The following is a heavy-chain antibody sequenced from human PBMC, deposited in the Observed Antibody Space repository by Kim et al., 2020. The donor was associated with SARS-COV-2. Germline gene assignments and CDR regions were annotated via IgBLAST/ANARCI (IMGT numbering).Heavy chain of an antibody. D-gene: IGHD4-4*01. CDR1: GYSISSGYY. CDR2: IYHSGST. Sequence: SETLSLTCTVSGYSISSGYYWGWIRQPPGKGLEWIASIYHSGSTYYNPSLRSRVTISVDTSKNQFSLKLSSVTAADTAMYYCARGLQSDYYYYGMDVWGQGTTVTVSS. J-gene: IGHJ6*02. CDR3: ARGLQSDYYYYGMDV. V-gene: IGHV4-38-2*02.